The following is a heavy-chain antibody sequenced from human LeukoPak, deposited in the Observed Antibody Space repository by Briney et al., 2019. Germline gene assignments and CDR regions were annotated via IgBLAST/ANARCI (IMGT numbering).Heavy chain of an antibody. D-gene: IGHD2-21*02. Sequence: GGSLRLSCAASGFTFSSYWMYWVRQAPGKGLVWVSRINSDGSSTSYADSVKGRFTISRDNAKNTLYLQMNSLRGEDTAVYYCARVPAQHIVVVTHDAFDIWGQGTMVTVSS. CDR2: INSDGSST. J-gene: IGHJ3*02. V-gene: IGHV3-74*01. CDR3: ARVPAQHIVVVTHDAFDI. CDR1: GFTFSSYW.